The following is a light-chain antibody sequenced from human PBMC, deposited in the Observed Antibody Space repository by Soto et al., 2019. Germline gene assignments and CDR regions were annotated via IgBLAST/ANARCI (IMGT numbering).Light chain of an antibody. CDR2: KVS. V-gene: IGKV2-30*01. CDR1: QSLLYSDGNTF. J-gene: IGKJ2*01. Sequence: DVVVTQSPLSLLVTLGQPASISCRSSQSLLYSDGNTFLHWFQQRPGQSPRRLIYKVSERDSGVPDRFSGSGSCTDFTLKISRVEAEDVGMYDCMQGTHWPNTFGQGTKLEI. CDR3: MQGTHWPNT.